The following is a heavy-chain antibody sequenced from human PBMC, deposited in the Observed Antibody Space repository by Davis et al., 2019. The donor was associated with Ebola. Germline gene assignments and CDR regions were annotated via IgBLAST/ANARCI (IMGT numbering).Heavy chain of an antibody. V-gene: IGHV3-48*03. CDR1: GFNFSSFE. J-gene: IGHJ4*02. CDR3: ARDPSWFAEDFDS. CDR2: ISSSGSFI. Sequence: PGGSLRLSCEASGFNFSSFEMNWVRQAPGKGLEWVSYISSSGSFISYADSVKGRFTISRDNAKNSLYLHMNSLRAEDTAVYYCARDPSWFAEDFDSWGQGTLLTVSS. D-gene: IGHD1-14*01.